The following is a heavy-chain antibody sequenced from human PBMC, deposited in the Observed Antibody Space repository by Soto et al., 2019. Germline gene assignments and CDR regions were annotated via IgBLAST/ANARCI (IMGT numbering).Heavy chain of an antibody. V-gene: IGHV1-69*13. J-gene: IGHJ6*02. D-gene: IGHD6-6*01. CDR3: ARWGIAARPLMVRYYHMDI. CDR2: IIPIFGTA. Sequence: EAAVKVSCKASGGTFSSYAISWVRQAPGQGLEWMGGIIPIFGTANYAQKFQGRGKITADESTSTAYMELSSLRSEDTAVYYCARWGIAARPLMVRYYHMDIWGQGTTVTVSS. CDR1: GGTFSSYA.